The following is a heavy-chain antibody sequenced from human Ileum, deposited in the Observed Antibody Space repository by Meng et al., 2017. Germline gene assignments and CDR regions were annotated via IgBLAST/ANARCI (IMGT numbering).Heavy chain of an antibody. CDR1: GGSISSSFY. J-gene: IGHJ4*02. V-gene: IGHV4-4*02. D-gene: IGHD2-15*01. CDR3: VRHGGKYFDS. Sequence: VYLQGSGPGRVWPSGPRPLPCTVSGGSISSSFYWSWVRQSPGKGLEWIGQIYLAGSPNYNPSLESRVTISVDKSKNQFSLRLTSVTAADTAIFYCVRHGGKYFDSWGQGTLVTVSS. CDR2: IYLAGSP.